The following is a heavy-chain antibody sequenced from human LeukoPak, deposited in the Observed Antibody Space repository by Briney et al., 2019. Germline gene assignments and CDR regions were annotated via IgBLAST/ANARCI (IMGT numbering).Heavy chain of an antibody. CDR1: GYTFTSYD. V-gene: IGHV1-8*01. CDR2: MNPNSGNT. CDR3: ARMSGYYFAHDY. J-gene: IGHJ4*02. D-gene: IGHD3-22*01. Sequence: GASVKVSCKASGYTFTSYDINWVRQATGQGLEWMGWMNPNSGNTGYAQKFQGRVTMTRNTSISTAYMELSSLRSEDRAVYYWARMSGYYFAHDYWGQGTLVTVSS.